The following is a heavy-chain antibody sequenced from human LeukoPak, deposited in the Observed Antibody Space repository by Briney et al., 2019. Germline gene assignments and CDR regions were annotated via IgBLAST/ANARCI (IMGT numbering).Heavy chain of an antibody. CDR1: GASISSYY. CDR2: ISNSVST. J-gene: IGHJ4*02. V-gene: IGHV4-4*08. Sequence: SETLSLTCTVSGASISSYYWSWIRQPPGKGLECFAFISNSVSTNYNPSLKSRVTISLDTSRKQLSLRLSSVIAADTAVYYCVATERWLQWDYWGQGTLVTVSS. CDR3: VATERWLQWDY. D-gene: IGHD5-24*01.